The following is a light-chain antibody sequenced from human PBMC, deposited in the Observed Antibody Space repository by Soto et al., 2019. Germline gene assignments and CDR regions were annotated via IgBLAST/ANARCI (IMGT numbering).Light chain of an antibody. CDR3: SSYRSSSIYV. CDR2: EVS. J-gene: IGLJ1*01. V-gene: IGLV2-14*01. Sequence: QSALTQPASVSGSPGQSITISCTGTSSDVGAYNSVSWYQQYPGKAPKLMMYEVSNRPSGVSDRFSGSKSGNTASLTISGLQTGDEADYYCSSYRSSSIYVFGTGTKLTVL. CDR1: SSDVGAYNS.